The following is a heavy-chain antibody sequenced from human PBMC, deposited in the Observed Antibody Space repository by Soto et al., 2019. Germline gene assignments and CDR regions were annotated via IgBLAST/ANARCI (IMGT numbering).Heavy chain of an antibody. Sequence: GESLKISCKGSGYSFTSYWIGWVRQMPGKGLEWMGIIYPGDSDTRYSPSFQGQVTISADKSISTAYLQWSSLKASDTAMYYCARLGLGDAYYYYYGMDVWGQGTTVTVSS. D-gene: IGHD3-16*01. J-gene: IGHJ6*02. V-gene: IGHV5-51*01. CDR2: IYPGDSDT. CDR1: GYSFTSYW. CDR3: ARLGLGDAYYYYYGMDV.